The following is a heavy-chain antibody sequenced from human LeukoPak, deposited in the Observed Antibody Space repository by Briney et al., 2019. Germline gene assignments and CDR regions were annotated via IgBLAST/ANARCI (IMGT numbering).Heavy chain of an antibody. CDR3: ARVKHYYDFWSGYDDAFDI. V-gene: IGHV4-4*07. D-gene: IGHD3-3*01. J-gene: IGHJ3*02. CDR2: IYASGST. Sequence: PSETLSLTCTVSGGSISSYYWSWIRQPAGKGLEWIGSIYASGSTNYNPSLKSRVTMSVDTSKNQFSLKLSSVTAADTAVYYCARVKHYYDFWSGYDDAFDIWGQGRVVTVSS. CDR1: GGSISSYY.